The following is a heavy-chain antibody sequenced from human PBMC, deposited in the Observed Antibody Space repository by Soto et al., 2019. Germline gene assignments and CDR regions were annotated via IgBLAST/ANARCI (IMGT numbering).Heavy chain of an antibody. D-gene: IGHD2-15*01. CDR2: IYSGGTT. CDR3: AREAREYCSGGSLFSRDF. V-gene: IGHV3-66*01. Sequence: EVLLVESGGGLVQPGGSLRLSCAASGFTVSNNYMSWVRQAPGKGLEWVSVIYSGGTTYYSDSVKGRFTISRDNSKNTLYIQLNSLRAEDTAVYYCAREAREYCSGGSLFSRDFWGQGTLDTVSS. CDR1: GFTVSNNY. J-gene: IGHJ4*02.